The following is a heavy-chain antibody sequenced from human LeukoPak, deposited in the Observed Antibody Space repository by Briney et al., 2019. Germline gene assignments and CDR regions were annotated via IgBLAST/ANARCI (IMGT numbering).Heavy chain of an antibody. D-gene: IGHD2-15*01. J-gene: IGHJ3*02. CDR1: GFTFSSYA. Sequence: PGGSLRLSCAASGFTFSSYAMSWVRQAPGKGLEWVSAISGSGGSTYYADSVKGRFTISRDNSKNTLYLQMNSLRAEDTAVYYCAKDSVVVVAATADAFDIWGQGTMVIVSS. CDR3: AKDSVVVVAATADAFDI. V-gene: IGHV3-23*01. CDR2: ISGSGGST.